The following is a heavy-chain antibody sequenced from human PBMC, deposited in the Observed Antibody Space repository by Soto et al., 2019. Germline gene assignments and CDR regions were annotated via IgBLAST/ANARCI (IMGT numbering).Heavy chain of an antibody. CDR1: GGSFSGYY. CDR3: ARGAFTFGGVIVILYYYGMDV. J-gene: IGHJ6*02. D-gene: IGHD3-16*02. Sequence: SETLSLTCAVYGGSFSGYYWSWIRQPPGKGLEWIGEINHSGSTNYNPSLKSRVTISVDTSKNQFSLKLSSVTAADTAVYYCARGAFTFGGVIVILYYYGMDVWGQGTTVTVSS. V-gene: IGHV4-34*01. CDR2: INHSGST.